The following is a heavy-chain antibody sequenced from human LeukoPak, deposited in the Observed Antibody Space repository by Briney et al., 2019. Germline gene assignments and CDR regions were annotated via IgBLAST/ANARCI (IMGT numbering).Heavy chain of an antibody. CDR2: INPNSGGT. V-gene: IGHV1-2*02. D-gene: IGHD1-26*01. Sequence: ASVKVSCKASGYTFTGYYMHWVRQAPGQGLEWMGWINPNSGGTDYAQKFQGRVTMTRDTSISTAYMELSRLRSDDTAVYYCARGIIVGAGDAFDIWGQGTMVTVSS. J-gene: IGHJ3*02. CDR1: GYTFTGYY. CDR3: ARGIIVGAGDAFDI.